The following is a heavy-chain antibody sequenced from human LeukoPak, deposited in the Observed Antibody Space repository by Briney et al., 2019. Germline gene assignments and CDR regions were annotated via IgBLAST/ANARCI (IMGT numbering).Heavy chain of an antibody. J-gene: IGHJ4*02. CDR2: IYYSGST. Sequence: SETLSLTCTVSGGSISSSSYYWGLIRQPPGKGLEWIGSIYYSGSTYYNPSLKSRVTISVDTSKNQFSLKLSSVTAADTAVYYCAIEEHVASNPFDYWGQGTLVTVSS. V-gene: IGHV4-39*07. CDR3: AIEEHVASNPFDY. CDR1: GGSISSSSYY. D-gene: IGHD4-11*01.